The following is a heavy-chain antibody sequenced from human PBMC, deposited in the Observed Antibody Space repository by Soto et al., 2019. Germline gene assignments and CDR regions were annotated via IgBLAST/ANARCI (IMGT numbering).Heavy chain of an antibody. CDR3: XXXXXXXXNXXGADY. J-gene: IGHJ4*02. V-gene: IGHV3-30*03. CDR2: ISNDGNDE. Sequence: QVQVVESGGGVVQPGRSLRLSCAASGFVFSNYGMHWVRQAPGKGLEWVAVISNDGNDEYYIDSVKGRFTISRDNSKNTLYLQMNTLNTXXXXXXXXXXXXXXXXNXXGADYWGQGTLVT. CDR1: GFVFSNYG.